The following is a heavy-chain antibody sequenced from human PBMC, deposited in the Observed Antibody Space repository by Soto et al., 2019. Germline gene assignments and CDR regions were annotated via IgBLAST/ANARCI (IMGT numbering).Heavy chain of an antibody. V-gene: IGHV3-23*01. CDR3: AKDPGYSGSLRTFDY. Sequence: PGGSLRLSCAASGFTFSSYAMSWVRQAPGKGLEWVSTISGSGGSTYYADSVKGRFTISRDNSKNTLYLQMNSLRAEDTVVYYCAKDPGYSGSLRTFDYWGQGTLVTVSS. CDR1: GFTFSSYA. D-gene: IGHD1-26*01. J-gene: IGHJ4*02. CDR2: ISGSGGST.